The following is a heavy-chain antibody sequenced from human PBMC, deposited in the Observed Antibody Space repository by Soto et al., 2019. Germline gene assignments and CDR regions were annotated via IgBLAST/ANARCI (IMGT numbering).Heavy chain of an antibody. CDR3: AFSWNALAVTTFDY. V-gene: IGHV4-59*01. J-gene: IGHJ4*02. Sequence: QVQLQESGPGLVRPSETLSLTCTVSDSSIGTYCWSWIRQSPGKGLEWIGYIYDRGTTDYNPSLKIRVTMSVDTSKSHFSLHLNSVTTADTAVYYCAFSWNALAVTTFDYWGQGIQVTVSA. CDR2: IYDRGTT. CDR1: DSSIGTYC. D-gene: IGHD4-17*01.